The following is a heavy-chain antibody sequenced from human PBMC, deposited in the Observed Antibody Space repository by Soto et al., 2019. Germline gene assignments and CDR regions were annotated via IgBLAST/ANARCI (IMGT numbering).Heavy chain of an antibody. D-gene: IGHD1-1*01. J-gene: IGHJ4*02. CDR2: IFYSGST. CDR3: AREVQPPYSFDQ. V-gene: IGHV4-31*03. CDR1: GGSISSGGYY. Sequence: QVQLQESGPGLVKPSQTLSLTCTVSGGSISSGGYYWSWIRQLPGKGLDWIGYIFYSGSTYYNPSLKSRVTLSVDTSKNQFSLNLSSVTAADTAVYYCAREVQPPYSFDQWGQGTLVTVSS.